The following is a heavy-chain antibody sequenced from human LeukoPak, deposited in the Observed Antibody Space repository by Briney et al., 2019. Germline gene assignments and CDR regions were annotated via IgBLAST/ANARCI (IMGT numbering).Heavy chain of an antibody. J-gene: IGHJ4*02. Sequence: GGSLRLSCAAPGFTFSSYSMNWVRQAPGKGLEWVSSITTSGSYIYYADSVQGRFTISRDNAKNSLYLHMNSLRAEDTAVYYCARDTRYFDYWGQGNMVTVSS. CDR2: ITTSGSYI. V-gene: IGHV3-21*01. CDR1: GFTFSSYS. CDR3: ARDTRYFDY.